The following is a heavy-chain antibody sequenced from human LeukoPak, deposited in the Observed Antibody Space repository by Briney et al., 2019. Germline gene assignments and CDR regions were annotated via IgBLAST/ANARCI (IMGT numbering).Heavy chain of an antibody. D-gene: IGHD2-21*02. CDR1: GYTFTGYY. CDR3: ARGAYCGGDCYDQDGYYYYFMDV. V-gene: IGHV1-2*02. Sequence: HRASAKVSCKASGYTFTGYYMHYVRQAPGQGLEWMGWINPNSGGTNYAQNFRGRVTMTRDASINTAYMELRRLRSDDTAVYYCARGAYCGGDCYDQDGYYYYFMDVWGKGTTVTVSS. CDR2: INPNSGGT. J-gene: IGHJ6*03.